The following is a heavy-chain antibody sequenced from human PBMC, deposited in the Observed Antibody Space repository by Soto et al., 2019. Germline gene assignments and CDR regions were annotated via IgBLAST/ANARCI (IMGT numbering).Heavy chain of an antibody. D-gene: IGHD3-16*01. Sequence: EVQLLESGGGLVQPGGSLRLSCAASGFTFSSYAMSWVRQAPGKGLEWVSTISNNGGNTYDADSVKGRFNISRDNSKNTLYLQMNSLRAEDTAVYYCLMGYFFDYWGQGTLVTVSP. CDR2: ISNNGGNT. CDR1: GFTFSSYA. J-gene: IGHJ4*02. V-gene: IGHV3-23*01. CDR3: LMGYFFDY.